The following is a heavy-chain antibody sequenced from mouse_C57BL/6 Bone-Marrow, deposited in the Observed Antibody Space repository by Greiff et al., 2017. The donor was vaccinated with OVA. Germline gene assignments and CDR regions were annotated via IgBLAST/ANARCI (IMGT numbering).Heavy chain of an antibody. CDR1: GYTFTSYW. J-gene: IGHJ2*01. Sequence: QVQLQQPGAELVKPGASVQLSCKASGYTFTSYWMHWVKQRPGQGLAWIGMIHPNSGSTNYNEKFKSKATLTVDNSSSTAYMQLSSLTSEDSAVYYCARGDYYGSSYFDYWGQGTTLTVSS. CDR2: IHPNSGST. CDR3: ARGDYYGSSYFDY. D-gene: IGHD1-1*01. V-gene: IGHV1-64*01.